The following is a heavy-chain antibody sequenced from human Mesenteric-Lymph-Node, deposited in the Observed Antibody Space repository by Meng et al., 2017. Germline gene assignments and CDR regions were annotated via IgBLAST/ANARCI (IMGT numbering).Heavy chain of an antibody. CDR2: IFHSGST. J-gene: IGHJ4*02. V-gene: IGHV4-38-2*02. CDR3: ARLNYHDEY. D-gene: IGHD3-22*01. CDR1: GYSISSGYY. Sequence: SETLSLTCTVSGYSISSGYYWSWIRQPPGKGLEGIGNIFHSGSTYYNPSLKSRVTISVDTSKNPFSLKLSSVTAADTAMYYCARLNYHDEYWGQGTLVTVSS.